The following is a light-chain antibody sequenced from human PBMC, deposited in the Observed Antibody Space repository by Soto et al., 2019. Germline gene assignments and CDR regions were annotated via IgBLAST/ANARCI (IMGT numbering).Light chain of an antibody. CDR1: QGIRND. CDR2: DAS. V-gene: IGKV1-17*01. CDR3: QQYSHLIT. J-gene: IGKJ5*01. Sequence: DIQMTQSPSSLSASVGDRVTITCRASQGIRNDLGWYQQKPGKAPKVLIFDASSLESGVPSRFSGRGSGTEFTLTVSSLQPEDIATYYCQQYSHLITFGQGTRLEIK.